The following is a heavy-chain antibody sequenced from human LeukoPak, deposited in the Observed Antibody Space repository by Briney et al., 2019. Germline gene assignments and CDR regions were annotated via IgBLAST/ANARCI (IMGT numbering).Heavy chain of an antibody. CDR1: GGTFSSYA. J-gene: IGHJ4*02. Sequence: AASVKVSCKASGGTFSSYAISWVRQAPGQGLEWMGGIIPIFGTANYAQKFQGRVTITADESTSTAYMELSRLRSDDTAVYYCARAGYSSSPLYYFDYWGQGTLVTVSS. V-gene: IGHV1-69*13. CDR2: IIPIFGTA. D-gene: IGHD6-13*01. CDR3: ARAGYSSSPLYYFDY.